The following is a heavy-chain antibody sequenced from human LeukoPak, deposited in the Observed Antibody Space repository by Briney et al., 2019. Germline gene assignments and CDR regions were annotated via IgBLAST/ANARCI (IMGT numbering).Heavy chain of an antibody. J-gene: IGHJ4*02. CDR3: ARRWELELRDDY. CDR1: GGTFSSYA. D-gene: IGHD1-7*01. Sequence: WASVKVSCKASGGTFSSYAISWVRQAPGQGLEWMGGIIPIFGTANYAQKLQGRVTMTTDTSTSTAYMELRSLRSDDTAVYYCARRWELELRDDYWGQGTLVTVSS. CDR2: IIPIFGTA. V-gene: IGHV1-69*05.